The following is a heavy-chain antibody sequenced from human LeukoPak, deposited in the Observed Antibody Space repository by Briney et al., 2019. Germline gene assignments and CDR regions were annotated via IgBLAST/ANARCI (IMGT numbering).Heavy chain of an antibody. V-gene: IGHV5-51*01. CDR1: GYSFTTYW. J-gene: IGHJ4*02. CDR2: IYPGDSDT. D-gene: IGHD6-19*01. Sequence: GESLKISCKGSGYSFTTYWIGWVRQMPGKGLEWMGIIYPGDSDTRYSPSFQGLVTISVDKSISTAYLQWSSLGASDTAMYYCARKPKFSSGWYFFDYWGQGTLVTVSS. CDR3: ARKPKFSSGWYFFDY.